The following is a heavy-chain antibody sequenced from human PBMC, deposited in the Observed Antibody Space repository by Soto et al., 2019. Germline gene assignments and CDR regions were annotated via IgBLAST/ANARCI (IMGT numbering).Heavy chain of an antibody. CDR2: IYYSGST. CDR1: GGSISSYY. V-gene: IGHV4-59*01. Sequence: SETLSLTCTVSGGSISSYYWSWIRQPPGKGLEWIGYIYYSGSTNYNPSLKSRVTISVDTSKNQFSLKLSSVTAADTAVYYCAARYYDILTGYSYFDYWGQGTLVTVSS. J-gene: IGHJ4*02. CDR3: AARYYDILTGYSYFDY. D-gene: IGHD3-9*01.